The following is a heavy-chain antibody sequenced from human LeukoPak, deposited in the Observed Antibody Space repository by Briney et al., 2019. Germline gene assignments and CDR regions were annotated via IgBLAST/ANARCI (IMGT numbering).Heavy chain of an antibody. Sequence: GGSLRLSCAASGFTFSSYAMSWVRQAPGKGLEWVSAISGSGGSTYYADSVKGRFTISRDNSKNTLYLQMNSLRAENTAVYYCAKDHLGFPANYFDYWGQGTLVTVSS. CDR2: ISGSGGST. V-gene: IGHV3-23*01. CDR1: GFTFSSYA. J-gene: IGHJ4*02. CDR3: AKDHLGFPANYFDY. D-gene: IGHD3-10*01.